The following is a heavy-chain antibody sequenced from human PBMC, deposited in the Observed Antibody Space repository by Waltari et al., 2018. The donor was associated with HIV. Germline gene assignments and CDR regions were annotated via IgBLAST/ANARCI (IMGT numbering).Heavy chain of an antibody. CDR3: ARQWSGSNGWFAY. CDR2: IYPGDSET. V-gene: IGHV5-51*01. CDR1: GYFFASYW. J-gene: IGHJ4*02. D-gene: IGHD6-19*01. Sequence: ELQLVQSGEEVKKSGESLRFSCVGSGYFFASYWIGWVRRVPGAGLEWVGSIYPGDSETRYGPSFHGQVTISADKSTSTAYLEWGSLKASDSGTYFCARQWSGSNGWFAYWGKGTLVTVS.